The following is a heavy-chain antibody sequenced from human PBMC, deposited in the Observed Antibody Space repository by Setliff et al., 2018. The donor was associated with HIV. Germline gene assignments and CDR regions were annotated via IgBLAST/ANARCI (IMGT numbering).Heavy chain of an antibody. CDR1: GGSISSNNW. J-gene: IGHJ4*02. D-gene: IGHD3-9*01. Sequence: SETLSLTCAVSGGSISSNNWWSWVRQPPGEGLEWIGEIDPSGSTNYSPSLKSRVTISVDKSNNQFSLKLSSVTAADTAVYYCARTSTYYHFLTGYYAQYYFDYWGQGTLVTVSS. CDR3: ARTSTYYHFLTGYYAQYYFDY. CDR2: IDPSGST. V-gene: IGHV4-4*02.